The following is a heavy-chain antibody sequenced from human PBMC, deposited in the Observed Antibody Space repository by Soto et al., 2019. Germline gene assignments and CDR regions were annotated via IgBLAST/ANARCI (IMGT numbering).Heavy chain of an antibody. V-gene: IGHV3-74*01. CDR1: GFTFSSYW. CDR3: ARYSGIGFRFYYYYMDV. CDR2: INSDGSST. J-gene: IGHJ6*03. Sequence: GGSLRLSCAASGFTFSSYWMHWVRQAPGKGLVWVSRINSDGSSTSYADSVKGRFTISRDNTKNTLYLQMNSLRAEDTAVYYCARYSGIGFRFYYYYMDVWGKGTTVTVSS. D-gene: IGHD1-26*01.